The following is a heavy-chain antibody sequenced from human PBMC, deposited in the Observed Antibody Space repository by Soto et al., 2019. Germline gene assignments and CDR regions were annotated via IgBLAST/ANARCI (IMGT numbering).Heavy chain of an antibody. D-gene: IGHD6-13*01. CDR2: INAGNGNT. Sequence: QVQLVQSGAEEKKPGASVKVTCKASGYTFTSYARHWVRQAPGQRLEWMGWINAGNGNTKYSQKFQGRVTITRDTSASTAYMELSSLRSEDTAVYYCASEAIAAATVYGMDVWGQGTTVTVSS. V-gene: IGHV1-3*05. J-gene: IGHJ6*02. CDR3: ASEAIAAATVYGMDV. CDR1: GYTFTSYA.